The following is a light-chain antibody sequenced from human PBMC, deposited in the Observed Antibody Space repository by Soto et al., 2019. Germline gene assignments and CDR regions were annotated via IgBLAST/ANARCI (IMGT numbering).Light chain of an antibody. CDR2: GAS. J-gene: IGKJ4*01. CDR3: QRYGISPLT. CDR1: QSVSSNH. Sequence: EIVVTRKRNSVCLCPVERASLSCRASQSVSSNHLAWYQEKPGQAPRLLIYGASTRASGIPDRFSGSGSGTNFTLTISRLEPEDLAVYYCQRYGISPLTFGGG. V-gene: IGKV3-20*01.